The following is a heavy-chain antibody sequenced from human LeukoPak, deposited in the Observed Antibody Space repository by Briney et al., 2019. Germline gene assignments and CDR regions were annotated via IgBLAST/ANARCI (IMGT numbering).Heavy chain of an antibody. CDR2: IYSGGST. CDR1: GFTVSSNY. D-gene: IGHD2-2*01. CDR3: ARAPAAMPDYFDY. V-gene: IGHV3-53*01. Sequence: GGSLRLSCAASGFTVSSNYMSWVRQAPGKGLEWVSVIYSGGSTYYADSVKGRFTISRDNSKNTLYLQMNSLRAEDTAVYYCARAPAAMPDYFDYWGQGTLVTVSS. J-gene: IGHJ4*02.